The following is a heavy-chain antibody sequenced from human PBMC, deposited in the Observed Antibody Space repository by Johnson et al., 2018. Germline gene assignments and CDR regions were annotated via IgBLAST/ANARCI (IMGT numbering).Heavy chain of an antibody. CDR2: ISSSGSTI. V-gene: IGHV3-48*04. Sequence: VQLVESGGGLVQXGGSXRLXCAASGFTFSSYAMSWVRQAPGKGLEWVSAISSSGSTIYYADSVKGRFTISRDNAKTSLYLQMNSLRAEDTAVYYCARDRPGTTRTDAFDIWGQGTMVTVSS. J-gene: IGHJ3*02. D-gene: IGHD1-7*01. CDR1: GFTFSSYA. CDR3: ARDRPGTTRTDAFDI.